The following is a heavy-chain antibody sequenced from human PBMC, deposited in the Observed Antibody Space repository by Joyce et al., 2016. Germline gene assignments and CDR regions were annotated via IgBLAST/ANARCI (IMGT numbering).Heavy chain of an antibody. CDR1: GFTFSTSS. Sequence: EVQLVESGGGLVKPGGSLRLSCAASGFTFSTSSMRWFRRAPGKGLEWVSAISSDSTYIVYAGSVKGRFTVSRDNAKNSLYLQMNSLRAEDTAVFFCARGGIVYDYSMDLWGQGTTVTVSS. J-gene: IGHJ6*02. CDR2: ISSDSTYI. CDR3: ARGGIVYDYSMDL. V-gene: IGHV3-21*02. D-gene: IGHD3-22*01.